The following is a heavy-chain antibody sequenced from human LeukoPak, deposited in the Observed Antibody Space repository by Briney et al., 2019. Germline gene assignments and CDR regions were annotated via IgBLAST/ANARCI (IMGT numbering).Heavy chain of an antibody. CDR2: INPSGGST. D-gene: IGHD3-3*01. Sequence: ASVTVSCKASGYTFTSYYMHWVRQAPGQGLEWMGIINPSGGSTSYAQKFQGRVTMTRDTSTSTVYMELSSLRSEDTAVYYCARGGRVTIFGVVSPTHYYYYYGMDVWGQGTTVTVSS. V-gene: IGHV1-46*01. CDR3: ARGGRVTIFGVVSPTHYYYYYGMDV. CDR1: GYTFTSYY. J-gene: IGHJ6*02.